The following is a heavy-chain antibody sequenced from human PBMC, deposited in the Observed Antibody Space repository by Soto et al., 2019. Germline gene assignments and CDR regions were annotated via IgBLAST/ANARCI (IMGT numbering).Heavy chain of an antibody. Sequence: EVQLVESGGGLVQPGGSLRLSCAASGFTFSSYSMNWVRQAPGKGLEWVSYISSSSSPIYYADSVQGPFTISRDNAKNSLYLQMNSLRAEDTAVYYCARANYYGSPGDFDYWGQGTLVTVSS. V-gene: IGHV3-48*01. CDR2: ISSSSSPI. J-gene: IGHJ4*02. CDR3: ARANYYGSPGDFDY. CDR1: GFTFSSYS. D-gene: IGHD3-10*01.